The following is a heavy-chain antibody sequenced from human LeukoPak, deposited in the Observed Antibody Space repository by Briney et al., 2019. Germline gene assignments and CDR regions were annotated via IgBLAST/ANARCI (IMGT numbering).Heavy chain of an antibody. J-gene: IGHJ4*02. D-gene: IGHD6-19*01. V-gene: IGHV3-9*01. CDR1: GFTFDDYA. Sequence: GRSLRLSCAASGFTFDDYAMHWVRQAPGKGLEWVSGISWNSGSIGYADSVKGRLTISRDNAKNSLYLQMNSLRAEDTALYYCASGIAVAGSFDYWGQGTLVTVSS. CDR2: ISWNSGSI. CDR3: ASGIAVAGSFDY.